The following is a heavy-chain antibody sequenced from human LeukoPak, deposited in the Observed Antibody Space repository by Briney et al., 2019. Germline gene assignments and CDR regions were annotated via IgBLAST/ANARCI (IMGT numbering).Heavy chain of an antibody. CDR2: ISWNSGSI. CDR1: GFIFSSYD. J-gene: IGHJ4*02. D-gene: IGHD5-18*01. Sequence: GGSLRLSCAASGFIFSSYDMHWVRQAPGKGLEWVSGISWNSGSIGYADSVKGRFTISRDNAKNSLYLQMNSLRAEDTALYYCAGRGYTTDYWGQGTLVTVSS. CDR3: AGRGYTTDY. V-gene: IGHV3-9*01.